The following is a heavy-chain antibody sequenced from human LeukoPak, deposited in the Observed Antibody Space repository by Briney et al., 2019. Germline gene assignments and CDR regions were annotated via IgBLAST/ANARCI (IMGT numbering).Heavy chain of an antibody. J-gene: IGHJ4*02. CDR1: GFTFRSYS. V-gene: IGHV3-21*01. Sequence: GGSLRLSCAASGFTFRSYSMNWVRQAPGKGLEWVSSISSSSSYIYYADSVKGRFTISRDNAKNSLYLQMNSLRAEDTAVYYCARLGVGATDDYWGQGTLVTVSS. CDR3: ARLGVGATDDY. CDR2: ISSSSSYI. D-gene: IGHD1-26*01.